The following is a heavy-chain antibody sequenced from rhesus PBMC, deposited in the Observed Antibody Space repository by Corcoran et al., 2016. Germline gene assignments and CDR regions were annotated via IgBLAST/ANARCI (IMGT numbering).Heavy chain of an antibody. CDR1: GFTFDDYA. J-gene: IGHJ4*01. CDR2: ISWGGGST. Sequence: EVQLVESGGVVLQPGGSLRLSCAASGFTFDDYAMHWDRQAPGEGLEWVSGISWGGGSTYYADSVQGQFTISRDNAKNSLYLRMGSLRAEDTALYYCARELEGLADYWGQGVLVTVSS. V-gene: IGHV3-201*01. CDR3: ARELEGLADY.